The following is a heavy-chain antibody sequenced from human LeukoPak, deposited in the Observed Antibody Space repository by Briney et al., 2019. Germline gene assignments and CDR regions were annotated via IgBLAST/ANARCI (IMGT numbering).Heavy chain of an antibody. CDR3: AKDTTPPKAGFDP. J-gene: IGHJ5*02. Sequence: GGSLRLSCAASGFTFSSYGMHWVRQAPGKGLDWVGFIRYDGSNKYYADSVKGRFTISRDNSKNALYLQMNSLRAEDTAVYYCAKDTTPPKAGFDPWGQGTLVTVSS. CDR2: IRYDGSNK. D-gene: IGHD1-14*01. CDR1: GFTFSSYG. V-gene: IGHV3-30*02.